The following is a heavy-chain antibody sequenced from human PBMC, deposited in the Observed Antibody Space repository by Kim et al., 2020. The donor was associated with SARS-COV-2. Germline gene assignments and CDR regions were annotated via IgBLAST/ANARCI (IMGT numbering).Heavy chain of an antibody. CDR3: AKGDIAAAGFDY. D-gene: IGHD6-13*01. V-gene: IGHV3-33*06. Sequence: YYADSVKGRFTISRDNSKNTLYLQMNSLRAEDTAVYYCAKGDIAAAGFDYWGQGTLVTVSS. J-gene: IGHJ4*02.